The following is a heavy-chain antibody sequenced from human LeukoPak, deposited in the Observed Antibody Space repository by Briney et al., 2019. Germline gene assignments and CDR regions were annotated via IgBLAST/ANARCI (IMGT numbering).Heavy chain of an antibody. J-gene: IGHJ3*02. CDR2: IHHDGTT. CDR3: ARQYCGGDCYPGDAFDI. CDR1: GGSISTSDW. D-gene: IGHD2-21*02. Sequence: SETLSLTCAVSGGSISTSDWWSWVRQSPEKGLEWIGEIHHDGTTNYNPSLKSRVTISLDKSKNQFSLKLSSVSAADTAVYYCARQYCGGDCYPGDAFDIWGQGTMVTVSS. V-gene: IGHV4-4*02.